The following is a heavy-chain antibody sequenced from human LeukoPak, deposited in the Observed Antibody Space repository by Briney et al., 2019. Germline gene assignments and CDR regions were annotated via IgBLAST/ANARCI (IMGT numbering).Heavy chain of an antibody. Sequence: GESLQISCRGSRYSFNTYWIGWVRQMPGKGLEWMGIIYPGDSDTRYSPSFQGQVTMSADKSINTAYLQWSSLKASDTAMYYCARRQGCSSTSCPPDYWGRGTLVTVSS. CDR1: RYSFNTYW. CDR2: IYPGDSDT. D-gene: IGHD2-2*01. J-gene: IGHJ4*02. V-gene: IGHV5-51*01. CDR3: ARRQGCSSTSCPPDY.